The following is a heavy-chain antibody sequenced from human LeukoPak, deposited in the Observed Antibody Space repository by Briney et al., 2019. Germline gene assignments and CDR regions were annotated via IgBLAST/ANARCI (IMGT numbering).Heavy chain of an antibody. V-gene: IGHV3-48*04. D-gene: IGHD6-6*01. Sequence: PGGSLRLSCAASGFTFSSYSMNWVRQAPGKGLEWVSYISSSSSTIYYADSVKGRFTISRDNAKNSLYLQMNSLRAEDTAVYYCARRSSSSEAGFYYYYMDVWGKGTTVTVSS. CDR2: ISSSSSTI. J-gene: IGHJ6*03. CDR3: ARRSSSSEAGFYYYYMDV. CDR1: GFTFSSYS.